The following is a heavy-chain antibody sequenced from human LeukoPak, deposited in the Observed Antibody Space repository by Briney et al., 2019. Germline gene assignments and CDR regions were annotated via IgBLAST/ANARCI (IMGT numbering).Heavy chain of an antibody. J-gene: IGHJ4*02. CDR2: ISGSGGST. V-gene: IGHV3-23*01. CDR3: AKLIVVVPAAHKLSDGGDY. CDR1: GFTFSSYA. D-gene: IGHD2-2*01. Sequence: GGSLRLSCAASGFTFSSYAMSWVRQAPGKGLEWVSAISGSGGSTYYADSVKGRFTISRDNSKNTLYLQMNSLRAEDTAVYYCAKLIVVVPAAHKLSDGGDYWGQGTLVTVSS.